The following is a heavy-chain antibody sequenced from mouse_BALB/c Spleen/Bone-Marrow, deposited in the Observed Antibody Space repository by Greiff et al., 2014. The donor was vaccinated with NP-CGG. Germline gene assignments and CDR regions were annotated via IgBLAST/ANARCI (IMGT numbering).Heavy chain of an antibody. V-gene: IGHV2-6-2*01. J-gene: IGHJ4*01. Sequence: QVQLQQSGPDLVAPSQTLSITCTVSGFSFNSYGVHWVRQPPGKGLEWLGVIWSDGSTTYNSALKSRLSISKDNSKSQLFLKMNSHQTDDTAMYYCARHERGYPYAMDYWGQGTSVTVSS. D-gene: IGHD2-2*01. CDR3: ARHERGYPYAMDY. CDR1: GFSFNSYG. CDR2: IWSDGST.